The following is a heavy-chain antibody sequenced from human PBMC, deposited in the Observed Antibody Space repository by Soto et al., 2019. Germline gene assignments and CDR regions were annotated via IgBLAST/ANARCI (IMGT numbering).Heavy chain of an antibody. CDR2: ISYDGSNK. V-gene: IGHV3-30-3*01. J-gene: IGHJ6*02. CDR1: GFTFSSYA. CDR3: ARGYGSGSYYPYYYYGMDV. D-gene: IGHD3-10*01. Sequence: QVQLVESGGGVVQPGRSLRLSCAASGFTFSSYAMHWVRQAPGKGLEWVAGISYDGSNKYYADSVKGRFTISRDNSKNTLYLQMNSLRAEDTAVYYCARGYGSGSYYPYYYYGMDVWGQGTTVTVSS.